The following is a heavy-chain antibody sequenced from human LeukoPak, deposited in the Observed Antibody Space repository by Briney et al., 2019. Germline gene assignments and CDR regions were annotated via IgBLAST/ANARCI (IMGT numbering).Heavy chain of an antibody. J-gene: IGHJ3*01. CDR2: INAGNGNT. CDR3: ARDAVVGTGIAFDV. Sequence: GASVTVSCKASGYTFTSYAMHWVRQAPGQRLEWMGWINAGNGNTKYSQKFQGRVTITRDTSASTAYMELSSLRSEDTAVYYCARDAVVGTGIAFDVWGQGTMVTVSS. V-gene: IGHV1-3*01. CDR1: GYTFTSYA. D-gene: IGHD4-23*01.